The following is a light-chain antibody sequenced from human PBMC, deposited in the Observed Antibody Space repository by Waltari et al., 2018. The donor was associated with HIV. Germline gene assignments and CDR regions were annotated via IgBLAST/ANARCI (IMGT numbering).Light chain of an antibody. CDR3: QQYGSSAT. CDR2: GAS. Sequence: EIVLTQSPGTLSLSPGEVATLSCRASQSLPSNYLAWYLHKPGQAPRLLIYGASFRATGIPDRFSGSGSGTDFTLTISRLEPEDFATYFGQQYGSSATFGPGTKVDI. CDR1: QSLPSNY. J-gene: IGKJ3*01. V-gene: IGKV3-20*01.